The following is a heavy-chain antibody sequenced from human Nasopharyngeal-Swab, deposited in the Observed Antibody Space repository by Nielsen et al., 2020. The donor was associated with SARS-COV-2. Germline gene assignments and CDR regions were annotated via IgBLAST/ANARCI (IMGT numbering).Heavy chain of an antibody. V-gene: IGHV4-61*02. CDR2: IYTSGST. CDR3: ARGLRGVTTYYYYYYTDV. Sequence: SDTLSLTCTVSGGSISSGSYYWSWIRQPAGKGLEWIGRIYTSGSTNYNPSLKSRVTISVDTSKNQFSLKLSSVTAADTAVYYCARGLRGVTTYYYYYYTDVWGKGTTVTSP. J-gene: IGHJ6*03. CDR1: GGSISSGSYY. D-gene: IGHD4-17*01.